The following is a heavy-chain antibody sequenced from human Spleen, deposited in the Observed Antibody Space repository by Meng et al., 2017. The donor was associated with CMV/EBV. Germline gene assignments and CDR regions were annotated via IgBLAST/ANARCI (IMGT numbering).Heavy chain of an antibody. V-gene: IGHV3-11*04. J-gene: IGHJ6*02. D-gene: IGHD3-3*01. CDR1: GFSFSDYY. CDR3: ARDTYYDFWSGYFSPHYYYGMDV. Sequence: GESLKISCAASGFSFSDYYMSWIRQAPGKGLEWISYISGSGYTTWYADSVKGRFTISRDNDMNSLFLQMNSLRAEDTAVYYCARDTYYDFWSGYFSPHYYYGMDVWGQGTTVTVSS. CDR2: ISGSGYTT.